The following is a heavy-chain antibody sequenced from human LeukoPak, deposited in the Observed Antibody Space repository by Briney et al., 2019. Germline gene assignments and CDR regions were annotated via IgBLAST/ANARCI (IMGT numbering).Heavy chain of an antibody. V-gene: IGHV4-59*01. D-gene: IGHD3-16*01. CDR3: ARGGGPPSYLDF. J-gene: IGHJ4*02. CDR2: IHYSGST. Sequence: SETLSLTCTVSGGSISSYYWTWLRQPPGKGLEWLGYIHYSGSTNYKASLKSRVTLSLDTSKNQFSLRMTSVTPADTAVYYCARGGGPPSYLDFWGQGTLVTVSS. CDR1: GGSISSYY.